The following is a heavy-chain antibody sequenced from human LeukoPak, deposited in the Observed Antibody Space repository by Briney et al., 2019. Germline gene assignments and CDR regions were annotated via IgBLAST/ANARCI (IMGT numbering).Heavy chain of an antibody. Sequence: SETLSLTCSVSGDSISTYHWSWIRKPPGKGLEWIGYMQSTGNSKYNPSLRSRVNMFVDTSKNQAALILSSVTAADTAVYYCARDKQHSYGRYFDHWGQGALVTVSS. J-gene: IGHJ4*02. V-gene: IGHV4-59*01. CDR2: MQSTGNS. CDR3: ARDKQHSYGRYFDH. D-gene: IGHD3-16*01. CDR1: GDSISTYH.